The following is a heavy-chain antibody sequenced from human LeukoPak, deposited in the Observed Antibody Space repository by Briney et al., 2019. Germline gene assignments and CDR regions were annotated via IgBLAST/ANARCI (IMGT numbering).Heavy chain of an antibody. J-gene: IGHJ3*02. D-gene: IGHD3-10*01. Sequence: PGGSLRLSCAASGFTFSSYEMNWVRQAPGKGLEWVSYISSSGSTIYYADSVKGRFTISRDNAKNSLYLQMNSLRAEDTAVYYCARAGYGSEKNAFDIWGQGTMVTVSS. CDR3: ARAGYGSEKNAFDI. V-gene: IGHV3-48*03. CDR2: ISSSGSTI. CDR1: GFTFSSYE.